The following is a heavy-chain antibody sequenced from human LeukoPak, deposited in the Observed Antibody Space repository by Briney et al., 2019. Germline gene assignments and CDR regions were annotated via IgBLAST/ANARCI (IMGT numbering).Heavy chain of an antibody. CDR1: GYTFTSYG. J-gene: IGHJ6*03. CDR3: ARDSIQLWLLGYMDV. CDR2: ISAYNGNT. D-gene: IGHD5-18*01. V-gene: IGHV1-18*01. Sequence: ASVKVSCKASGYTFTSYGISWVRQAPGRGLEWMGWISAYNGNTNYAQKLQGRVTMTTDTSTSTAYMELRSLRSDDTAVYYCARDSIQLWLLGYMDVWGKGTTVTVSS.